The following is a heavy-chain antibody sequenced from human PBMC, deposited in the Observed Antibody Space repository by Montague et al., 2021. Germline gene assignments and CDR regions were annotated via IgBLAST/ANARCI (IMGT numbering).Heavy chain of an antibody. J-gene: IGHJ3*02. Sequence: SETLSLTCTVSGGSISNYFWTWIRQPPGKGLEWIGFISYSGRTNFNPSLKSRVTISLDTSKNQFSLNLSSVTAADTAVYYCARETTTDGFDIWGQGTMVTVSS. D-gene: IGHD1-26*01. V-gene: IGHV4-59*13. CDR3: ARETTTDGFDI. CDR1: GGSISNYF. CDR2: ISYSGRT.